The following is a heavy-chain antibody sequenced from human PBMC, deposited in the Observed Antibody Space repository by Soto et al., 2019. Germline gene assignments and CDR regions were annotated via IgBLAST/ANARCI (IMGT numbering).Heavy chain of an antibody. Sequence: GGSLRLSCAASGFTFSSYSMNWVRQAPGKGLEWVSYISSSSSTIYYADSVKGRFTISRDNAKNSLYLQMNSLRAEDTAVYYCARLGYCSSTSCPTDFDYWGQGTLVTVSS. CDR1: GFTFSSYS. V-gene: IGHV3-48*01. CDR3: ARLGYCSSTSCPTDFDY. D-gene: IGHD2-2*01. J-gene: IGHJ4*02. CDR2: ISSSSSTI.